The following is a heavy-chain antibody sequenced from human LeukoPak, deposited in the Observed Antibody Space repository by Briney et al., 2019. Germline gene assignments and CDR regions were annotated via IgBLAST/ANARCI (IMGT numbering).Heavy chain of an antibody. CDR1: GSTFSSYA. CDR3: ARPYDTRGYFPDY. D-gene: IGHD3-22*01. J-gene: IGHJ4*02. V-gene: IGHV3-21*01. Sequence: GGSLRLSCAASGSTFSSYAMNWVRQAPGKGLEWVSSISRGSDHIFYADSMKGRFTISRDNAKNSLYLQMNSLGAEDTAVYYCARPYDTRGYFPDYWGQGTLVTVSS. CDR2: ISRGSDHI.